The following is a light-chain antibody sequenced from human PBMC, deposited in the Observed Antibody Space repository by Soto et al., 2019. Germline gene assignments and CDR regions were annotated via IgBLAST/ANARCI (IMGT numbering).Light chain of an antibody. CDR3: YQYDSSPWT. CDR1: QSVSGY. CDR2: DAS. V-gene: IGKV3-11*01. Sequence: EIVLTQSPVTLSLSPGERATLSCRASQSVSGYLAWYQQKPGQAPRLLIYDASNRATGIPARFSGSGSGTDFTLTISRLEPEDFAVYFCYQYDSSPWTFGQGTKV. J-gene: IGKJ1*01.